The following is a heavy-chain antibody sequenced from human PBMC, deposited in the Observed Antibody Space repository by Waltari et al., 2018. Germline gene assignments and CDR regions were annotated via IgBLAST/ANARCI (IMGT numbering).Heavy chain of an antibody. CDR2: IYYSGGT. CDR3: ASIRRLRLFDY. D-gene: IGHD5-12*01. V-gene: IGHV4-31*03. CDR1: GGSITSGGYY. J-gene: IGHJ4*02. Sequence: QVQLQESGPGLVKPSQTLSLTCTVSGGSITSGGYYWSWTRQHPGKGLEWCVSIYYSGGTYSTPSLKSRVTISVDTSKNQFSLKLSSVTAADTAVYYCASIRRLRLFDYWGQGTLVTVSS.